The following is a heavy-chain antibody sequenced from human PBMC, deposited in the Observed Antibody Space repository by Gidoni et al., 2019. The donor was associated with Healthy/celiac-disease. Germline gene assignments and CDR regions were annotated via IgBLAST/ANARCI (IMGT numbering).Heavy chain of an antibody. V-gene: IGHV3-21*01. J-gene: IGHJ6*02. Sequence: VQLVGSGGGLVQAGGSLRLSFAASGFTFIIHSMNGVRQAPGKGLEWVSSISSSSSYIYYADSVKGRFTISRDNAKNSLYLQMNSLRAEDTAVYYCARDRGLFDYYYYGMDVWGQGTTVTVSS. CDR2: ISSSSSYI. CDR3: ARDRGLFDYYYYGMDV. CDR1: GFTFIIHS. D-gene: IGHD3-10*01.